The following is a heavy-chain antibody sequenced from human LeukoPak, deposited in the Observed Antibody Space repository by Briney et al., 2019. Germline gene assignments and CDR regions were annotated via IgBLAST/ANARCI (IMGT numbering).Heavy chain of an antibody. D-gene: IGHD6-19*01. V-gene: IGHV3-66*01. CDR1: GFTVSNND. J-gene: IGHJ6*02. Sequence: GGSLRLSCAASGFTVSNNDMTWVRHAPGKGLEWVSGIYIGGRTISVDSVRGRFTISRDNPKNTLYLQMNSLRAEDTALYYCARGAGAYKHYAMDVWGQGTTVAVSS. CDR3: ARGAGAYKHYAMDV. CDR2: IYIGGRT.